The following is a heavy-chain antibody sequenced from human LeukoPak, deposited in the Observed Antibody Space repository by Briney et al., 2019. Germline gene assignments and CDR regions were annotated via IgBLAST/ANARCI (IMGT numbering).Heavy chain of an antibody. CDR2: IYHSGRT. D-gene: IGHD3-22*01. CDR1: GYSISSGYY. Sequence: SETLSLTCTVSGYSISSGYYWGWIRQPPGKGLEWIGSIYHSGRTFYNPSLKSRVTISVDTSKNQFSLRLSSVTAADTAVYYCARASYSYDINGWVPFDYWGQGTLVTVSS. CDR3: ARASYSYDINGWVPFDY. V-gene: IGHV4-38-2*02. J-gene: IGHJ4*02.